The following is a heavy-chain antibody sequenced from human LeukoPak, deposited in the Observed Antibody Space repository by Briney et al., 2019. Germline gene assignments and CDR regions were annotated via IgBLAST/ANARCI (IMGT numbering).Heavy chain of an antibody. Sequence: ASVKVSRKASGYTFSDYYIHWVRQAPGQGLEWMGWINPNSGGTSYARKFQGRVTMTRDTSISTAYMELSRLGSDDTAVYYCARDGYYASSGYYPFFDYWGQGTLVTVSS. CDR3: ARDGYYASSGYYPFFDY. CDR1: GYTFSDYY. V-gene: IGHV1-2*02. D-gene: IGHD3-22*01. CDR2: INPNSGGT. J-gene: IGHJ4*02.